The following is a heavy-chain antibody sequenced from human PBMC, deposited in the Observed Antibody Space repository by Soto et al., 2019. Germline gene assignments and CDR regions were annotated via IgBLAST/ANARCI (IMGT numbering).Heavy chain of an antibody. Sequence: QVQLQESDAGLVKASQTLSLTCTVSGGSVSSGAYYWTWIRQRPGKGLEWIGYIYYSGSTYYSPSLKSGLSISLEPSKNQFSLRLSSVTAADTAMYYCARARLRAVYAFDIWGQGTMVTVSS. V-gene: IGHV4-31*03. CDR1: GGSVSSGAYY. D-gene: IGHD5-12*01. CDR3: ARARLRAVYAFDI. CDR2: IYYSGST. J-gene: IGHJ3*02.